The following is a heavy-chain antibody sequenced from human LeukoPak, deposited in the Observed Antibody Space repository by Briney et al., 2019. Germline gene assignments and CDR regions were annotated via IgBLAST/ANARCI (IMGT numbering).Heavy chain of an antibody. CDR2: INPNSGGT. CDR3: ARASPPYGDDAFDI. Sequence: ASVKVSCKASGYTFTGYYMHWVRQAPGQGLEWMGWINPNSGGTNYAQKFQGWVTMTRDTSISTAYMELSRLRSDDTAVYYCARASPPYGDDAFDIWGQGTMVTASS. D-gene: IGHD4-17*01. V-gene: IGHV1-2*04. CDR1: GYTFTGYY. J-gene: IGHJ3*02.